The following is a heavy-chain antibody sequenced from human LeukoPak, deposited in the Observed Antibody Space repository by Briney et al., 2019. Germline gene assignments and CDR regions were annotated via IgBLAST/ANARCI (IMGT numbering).Heavy chain of an antibody. D-gene: IGHD6-19*01. V-gene: IGHV1-2*02. J-gene: IGHJ3*02. CDR2: INPNSGGT. CDR3: ARPYSSGWYGRDDAFDI. Sequence: VASVKVSCKASGYTFTGYYMHWVRQAPGQGLEWMGWINPNSGGTNYAQKFQGRVTMTRDTSISTAHMELSRLRSDDTAVYYCARPYSSGWYGRDDAFDIWGQGTMVTVSS. CDR1: GYTFTGYY.